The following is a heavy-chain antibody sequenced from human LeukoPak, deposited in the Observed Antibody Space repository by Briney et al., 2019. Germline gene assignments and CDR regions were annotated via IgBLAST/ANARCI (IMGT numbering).Heavy chain of an antibody. D-gene: IGHD3-10*01. J-gene: IGHJ4*02. V-gene: IGHV3-23*01. Sequence: GGSLRLSCAASGFTFGSYAMSWVRQAPGKGLEWVSAISGSGGSTYYADSVKGRFTISRDNSKNTLYLQMNSLRAEDTAVYYCARLMYYYGSGSYLCWGQGTLVTVSS. CDR1: GFTFGSYA. CDR3: ARLMYYYGSGSYLC. CDR2: ISGSGGST.